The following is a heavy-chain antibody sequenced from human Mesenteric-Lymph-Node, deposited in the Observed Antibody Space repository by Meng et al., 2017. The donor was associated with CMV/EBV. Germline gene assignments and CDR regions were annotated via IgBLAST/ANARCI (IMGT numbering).Heavy chain of an antibody. V-gene: IGHV4-34*01. D-gene: IGHD3-9*01. Sequence: QGQFHQWGAGLLKPSEPRSVTGAVYGGSFSGYYRNWIRQSPEKGLEWIGEINHSGSTTYNPSFTSRIIISVDTSTNQISLNMSSVTAADTAVYYCARGSSYDILTGYFDYWGQGALVTVSS. J-gene: IGHJ4*02. CDR2: INHSGST. CDR1: GGSFSGYY. CDR3: ARGSSYDILTGYFDY.